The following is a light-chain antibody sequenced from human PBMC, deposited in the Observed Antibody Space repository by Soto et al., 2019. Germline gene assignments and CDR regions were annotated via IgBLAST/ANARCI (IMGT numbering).Light chain of an antibody. J-gene: IGLJ3*02. Sequence: QSALTQPASVSGSPGQSITISCTGTSSDVGSYNLVSWYQQHPGKAPKLMIYEDSKRPSGVSNRFSGSKSGNTASLTISGLQAEDESDYYCCSYADSSMEVFGGGPQLTVL. CDR1: SSDVGSYNL. V-gene: IGLV2-23*01. CDR3: CSYADSSMEV. CDR2: EDS.